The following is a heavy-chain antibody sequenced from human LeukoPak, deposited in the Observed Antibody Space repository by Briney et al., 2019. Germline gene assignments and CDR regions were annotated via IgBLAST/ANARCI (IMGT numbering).Heavy chain of an antibody. Sequence: GGSLRLSCAASGFTFSSYWMHWVRQPPGKGLLWVSRITSDGSSTSYADSVKGRFTISRDNAKNTLYLQMNSLRAEDRAVYYCARGNGHAPDIWGQGTMVSVSS. CDR2: ITSDGSST. CDR1: GFTFSSYW. V-gene: IGHV3-74*01. J-gene: IGHJ3*02. D-gene: IGHD2-8*01. CDR3: ARGNGHAPDI.